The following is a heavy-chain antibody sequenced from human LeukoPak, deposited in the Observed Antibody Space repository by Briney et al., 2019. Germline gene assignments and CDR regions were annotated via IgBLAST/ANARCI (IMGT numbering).Heavy chain of an antibody. CDR3: ARGTGGTVVTPFGYYFDY. CDR1: GFTFSSYA. J-gene: IGHJ4*02. V-gene: IGHV3-30-3*01. CDR2: ISYDGSNK. D-gene: IGHD4-23*01. Sequence: GGSLRLSCAASGFTFSSYAMHWVRQAPGKGLEWVAVISYDGSNKYYADSVKGRFTISRDNSKNTLYLQMNSLRAEDTAVYYCARGTGGTVVTPFGYYFDYWGQGTLVTVSS.